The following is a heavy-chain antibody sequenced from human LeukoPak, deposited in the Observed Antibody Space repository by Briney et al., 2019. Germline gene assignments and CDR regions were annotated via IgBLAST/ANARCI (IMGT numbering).Heavy chain of an antibody. Sequence: GGSLRLSCAASGFTFSSYAMHWVRQAPGKGLEWVAVISYDGSNKFRADSVKGRFTISRDNPKNTLYLQMNSLRAEDTAVYYCARASYDSSGSYLYYFDYWGQGTLVTVST. CDR3: ARASYDSSGSYLYYFDY. J-gene: IGHJ4*02. CDR2: ISYDGSNK. D-gene: IGHD3-22*01. V-gene: IGHV3-30*04. CDR1: GFTFSSYA.